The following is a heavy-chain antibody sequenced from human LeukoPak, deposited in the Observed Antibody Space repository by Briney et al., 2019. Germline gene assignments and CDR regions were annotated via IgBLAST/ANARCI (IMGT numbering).Heavy chain of an antibody. V-gene: IGHV7-4-1*02. CDR3: ARVEMATTSNY. CDR1: GYTFTSYG. CDR2: INTNTGNP. J-gene: IGHJ4*02. D-gene: IGHD5-24*01. Sequence: GASVKVSCKASGYTFTSYGISWVRQAPGQGLEWMGWINTNTGNPTYAQGFTGRFVFSLDTSVSTAYLQISSLKAEDTAVYYCARVEMATTSNYWGQGTLVTVSS.